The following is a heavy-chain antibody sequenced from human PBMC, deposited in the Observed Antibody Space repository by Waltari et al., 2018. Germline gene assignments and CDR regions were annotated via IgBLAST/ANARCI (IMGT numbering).Heavy chain of an antibody. Sequence: QVQLQQWGAGLLKPSETLSLTCAVYGGSFSGYYWSWIRQPPGKGLEWIGEINHSGSTNYNPSLKSRVTIAVDTSKNQFSLKLSFVTAADTAVYYCAREGAGGYCSSTSCSFDYWGQGTLVTVSS. D-gene: IGHD2-2*01. CDR3: AREGAGGYCSSTSCSFDY. J-gene: IGHJ4*02. CDR1: GGSFSGYY. V-gene: IGHV4-34*01. CDR2: INHSGST.